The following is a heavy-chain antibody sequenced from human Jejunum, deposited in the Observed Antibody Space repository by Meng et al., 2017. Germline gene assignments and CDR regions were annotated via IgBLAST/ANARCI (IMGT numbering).Heavy chain of an antibody. CDR2: IYYSGST. CDR1: DDSFNSPDYY. V-gene: IGHV4-30-4*01. Sequence: VQLPGTGPGLVKPSQTLSLTCTVSDDSFNSPDYYWSWIRQPPEKGLEWIGYIYYSGSTYYNPSLKSRVSISGDTSNKQFSLKLTSVTAADTAVYYCARSPYSGSALPFFDYWGQGSLVTVSS. D-gene: IGHD1-26*01. CDR3: ARSPYSGSALPFFDY. J-gene: IGHJ4*02.